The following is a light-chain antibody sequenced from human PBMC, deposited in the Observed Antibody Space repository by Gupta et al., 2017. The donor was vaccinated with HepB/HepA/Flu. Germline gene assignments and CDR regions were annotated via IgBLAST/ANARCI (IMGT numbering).Light chain of an antibody. J-gene: IGKJ1*01. Sequence: EIVLTQSPGTRSLSPGERATLSCRASQSISSSYLAWYQQKPGQAPRLLIYGASSRAAGVPDRFSGSGSGIDFSLTISRLEPEDFAVYFCQQDGTSPWTFGQGTKVEI. V-gene: IGKV3-20*01. CDR3: QQDGTSPWT. CDR1: QSISSSY. CDR2: GAS.